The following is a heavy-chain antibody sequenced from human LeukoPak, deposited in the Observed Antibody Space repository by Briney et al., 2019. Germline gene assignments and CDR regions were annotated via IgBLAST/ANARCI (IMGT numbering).Heavy chain of an antibody. CDR1: GGSISSGSYY. J-gene: IGHJ2*01. V-gene: IGHV4-61*02. Sequence: SETLSLTCTVSGGSISSGSYYWSWIRQPAGKGLEWIGRIYTSGSTNYNPSLKSRVTISVDTSKNQFSLKLSSVTAADTAVYYCARERAQLRFLSQHPIWYFDLWGRGTLVTVSS. CDR2: IYTSGST. CDR3: ARERAQLRFLSQHPIWYFDL. D-gene: IGHD3-3*01.